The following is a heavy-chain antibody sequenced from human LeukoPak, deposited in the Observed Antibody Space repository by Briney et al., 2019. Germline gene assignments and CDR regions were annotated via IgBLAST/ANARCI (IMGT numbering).Heavy chain of an antibody. CDR3: ARDRGPYVLLWFGELNWFDP. CDR2: IWYDGSNK. CDR1: GFTFSSYG. V-gene: IGHV3-33*01. J-gene: IGHJ5*02. Sequence: PGRSLRLSCAASGFTFSSYGMHWVHQAPGKGLEWVAVIWYDGSNKYYADSVKGRFTISRDNSKNTRYPQMNSLRAEDTAVYYCARDRGPYVLLWFGELNWFDPWGQGTLVTVSS. D-gene: IGHD3-10*01.